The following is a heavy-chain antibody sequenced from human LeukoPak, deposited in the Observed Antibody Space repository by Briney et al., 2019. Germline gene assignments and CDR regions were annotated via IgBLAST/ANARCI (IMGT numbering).Heavy chain of an antibody. J-gene: IGHJ4*02. D-gene: IGHD3-10*01. CDR1: GYTFTGYY. CDR3: ARDSWYYGSGSYFGNFDY. CDR2: INPNSGGT. Sequence: GASVKVSCKASGYTFTGYYMHWVRQAPGQGPEWMGWINPNSGGTNYAQKFQGRVTMTRDTSISTAYMELSRLRSDDTAVYYCARDSWYYGSGSYFGNFDYWGQGTLVTVSS. V-gene: IGHV1-2*02.